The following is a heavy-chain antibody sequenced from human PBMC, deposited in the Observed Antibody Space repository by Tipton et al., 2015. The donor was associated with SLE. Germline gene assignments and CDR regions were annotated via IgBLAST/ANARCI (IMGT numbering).Heavy chain of an antibody. J-gene: IGHJ4*02. CDR3: ARIAVADTLWIDY. CDR1: GGSISSYY. V-gene: IGHV4-4*07. CDR2: IYTSGST. Sequence: TLSLTCTVSGGSISSYYWSWIRQPAGKGLEWLGRIYTSGSTHYHPSLKSRVTMSVDTSKNQFSLKLSSVTAADTAVYYCARIAVADTLWIDYWGQGTLVTVSS. D-gene: IGHD6-19*01.